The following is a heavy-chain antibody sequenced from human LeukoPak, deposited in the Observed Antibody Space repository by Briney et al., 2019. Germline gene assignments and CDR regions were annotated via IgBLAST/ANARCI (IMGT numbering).Heavy chain of an antibody. J-gene: IGHJ5*02. D-gene: IGHD3-22*01. V-gene: IGHV3-48*04. CDR2: ISSSSSTI. CDR1: GFTFSTYS. CDR3: ARDLGQYYDTSDNWFDP. Sequence: GGSLRLSCAASGFTFSTYSMNWVRQPPGKGLEWVSYISSSSSTIYYADSVKGRFTISRDNAKNTLNLRMNSLRAEDTAVYYCARDLGQYYDTSDNWFDPWGQGTLVTVSS.